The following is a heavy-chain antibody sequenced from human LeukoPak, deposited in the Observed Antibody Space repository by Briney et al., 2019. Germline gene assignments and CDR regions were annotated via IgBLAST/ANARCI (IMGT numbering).Heavy chain of an antibody. D-gene: IGHD2-15*01. CDR2: IYYSGST. V-gene: IGHV4-59*08. CDR1: GGSISSYY. Sequence: SETLSLTCTVSGGSISSYYWSWIRQPPGKGLEWIGYIYYSGSTNYNPSLKSRVTISVDTSKNQFSLKLGSVTAADTAVYYCARHGSLGYCSGGSCSPLNWFDPWGQGTLVTVSP. CDR3: ARHGSLGYCSGGSCSPLNWFDP. J-gene: IGHJ5*02.